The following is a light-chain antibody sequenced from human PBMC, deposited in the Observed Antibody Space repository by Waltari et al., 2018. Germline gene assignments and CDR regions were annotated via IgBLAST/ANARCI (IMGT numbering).Light chain of an antibody. CDR3: QQYDNLPGA. J-gene: IGKJ3*01. Sequence: IQMTHSPSSLSASVGDRVTITCQASQDISNYLKWYQQKPGKAPKLLIYDASNLETGVPSRFSGSGSATDFTFTISSLQPEDIATYYCQQYDNLPGAFGPGTKVDIK. V-gene: IGKV1-33*01. CDR2: DAS. CDR1: QDISNY.